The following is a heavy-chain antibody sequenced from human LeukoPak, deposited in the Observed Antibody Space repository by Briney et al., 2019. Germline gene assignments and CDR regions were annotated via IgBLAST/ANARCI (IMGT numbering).Heavy chain of an antibody. D-gene: IGHD1-7*01. CDR1: GFIFSTYS. J-gene: IGHJ3*02. Sequence: GGSLRLSCAASGFIFSTYSMNWVRQAPGKGLVWVSRSNSDGSSTTYADSVKGRFTISRDNAKNTLYLQMNSLRAEVTAVYYCARTTPMNYVGEAFDIWGQGTMVTVSS. CDR3: ARTTPMNYVGEAFDI. CDR2: SNSDGSST. V-gene: IGHV3-74*01.